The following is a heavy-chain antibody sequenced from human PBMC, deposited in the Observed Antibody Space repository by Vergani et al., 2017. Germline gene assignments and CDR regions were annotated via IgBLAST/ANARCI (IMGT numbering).Heavy chain of an antibody. D-gene: IGHD1-1*01. V-gene: IGHV3-30*03. CDR2: ISYDGNKK. CDR1: GFPFSDYG. CDR3: ARDFLTRVTTLDYYYMGV. J-gene: IGHJ6*03. Sequence: LVESGGGLVQPGGSLRLSCSAAGFPFSDYGVHWVRQAPGKGLEWVSVISYDGNKKNYADSVKGRFTISRDNSKNTLYLEMNALRAEDTAVYYCARDFLTRVTTLDYYYMGVWGKGATVTVSS.